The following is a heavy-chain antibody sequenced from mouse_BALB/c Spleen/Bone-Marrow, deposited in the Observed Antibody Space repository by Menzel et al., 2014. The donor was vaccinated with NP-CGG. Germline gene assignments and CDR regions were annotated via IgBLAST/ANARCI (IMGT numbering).Heavy chain of an antibody. CDR2: IDPANGNT. CDR1: GFNIKDTY. J-gene: IGHJ4*01. V-gene: IGHV14-3*02. D-gene: IGHD4-1*01. CDR3: ARWEYYAMDY. Sequence: VQLQRSGAELVKPGASVKLSCTASGFNIKDTYMHWVKQRPEQGLEWIGRIDPANGNTKYDPKFQGKATITADTSSNTAYLQLGSLTSEDTAVYYCARWEYYAMDYWGQGTSVTVSS.